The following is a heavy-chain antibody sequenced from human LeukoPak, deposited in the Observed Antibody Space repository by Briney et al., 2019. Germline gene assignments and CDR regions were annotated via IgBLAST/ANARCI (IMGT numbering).Heavy chain of an antibody. CDR2: ISSSSSYI. CDR3: ARDLYYYYGMDV. J-gene: IGHJ6*02. CDR1: GSTFSSYS. V-gene: IGHV3-21*01. Sequence: GGSLRLSCAASGSTFSSYSMNWVRQAPGKGLEWVSSISSSSSYIYYADSVKGRFTISRDNAKNSLYLQMNSLRAEDTAVYYCARDLYYYYGMDVWGQGTTVTVSS.